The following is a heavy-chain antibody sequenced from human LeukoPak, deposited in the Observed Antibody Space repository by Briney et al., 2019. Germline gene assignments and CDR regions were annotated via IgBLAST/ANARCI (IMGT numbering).Heavy chain of an antibody. CDR3: ARGLRGGPSGGGLDY. CDR1: GFSFTSYW. D-gene: IGHD2-15*01. Sequence: GGSLRLSCKGSGFSFTSYWISWVRQMPGKGLQWMGRIAPSDSYTNYSPSFQGHLTLSVGQSISTPCLQWSSLKASDTAIYYCARGLRGGPSGGGLDYWGQGTLVTVSS. CDR2: IAPSDSYT. J-gene: IGHJ4*02. V-gene: IGHV5-10-1*01.